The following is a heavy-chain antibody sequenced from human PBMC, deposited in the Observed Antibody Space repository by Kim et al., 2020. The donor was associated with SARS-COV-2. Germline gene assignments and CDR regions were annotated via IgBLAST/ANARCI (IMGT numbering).Heavy chain of an antibody. V-gene: IGHV3-23*01. CDR3: AKDSRGYGRPFEN. D-gene: IGHD5-18*01. CDR2: ISGNGFAT. Sequence: GGSLRLSCAASGVTFGSYAMNWVRQAPGKGLEWVSAISGNGFATYYADSVKGRFTISRDNSKNTLSLQMNSLRVEDTAIYSCAKDSRGYGRPFENWGQGT. CDR1: GVTFGSYA. J-gene: IGHJ4*02.